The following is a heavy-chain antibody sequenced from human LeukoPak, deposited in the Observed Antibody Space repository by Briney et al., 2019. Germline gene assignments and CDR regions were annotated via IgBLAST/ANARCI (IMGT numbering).Heavy chain of an antibody. CDR1: GFTFDDYA. CDR3: ARVGFGEFYFDY. D-gene: IGHD3-10*01. Sequence: PGGSLRLSCAASGFTFDDYAMHWVRQAPGKGLEWVSGISWNSGSIGYADSVKGRFTISRDNAKNSLYLQMNSLRAEDTAVYYCARVGFGEFYFDYWGQGTLVTVSS. CDR2: ISWNSGSI. J-gene: IGHJ4*02. V-gene: IGHV3-9*01.